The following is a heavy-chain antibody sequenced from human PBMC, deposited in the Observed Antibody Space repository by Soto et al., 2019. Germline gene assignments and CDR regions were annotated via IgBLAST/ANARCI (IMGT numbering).Heavy chain of an antibody. CDR2: ISAYNGNT. V-gene: IGHV1-18*01. D-gene: IGHD2-2*01. CDR1: GYTFTSYG. CDR3: ARDRGRYCSSTSCYASPRLGFGY. Sequence: GASVKVSCKASGYTFTSYGISWVRQAPGQGLEWMGWISAYNGNTNYAQKLQGRVTMTTDTSTSTAYMELRSLRSDDTAVYYCARDRGRYCSSTSCYASPRLGFGYWGQGTLVTVSS. J-gene: IGHJ4*02.